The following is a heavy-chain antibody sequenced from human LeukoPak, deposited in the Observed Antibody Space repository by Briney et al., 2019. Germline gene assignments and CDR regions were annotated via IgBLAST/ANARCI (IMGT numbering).Heavy chain of an antibody. CDR2: ISGTGGST. Sequence: GWSLTVSCAASGFTFSTYAMTWLRQAPGKGLEWVSRISGTGGSTYYADSVKGRFTITRNNAKDSLYLQMHSLRADDTGFYYCARVRVVWDLDDAFDIWGQGTMVTVSS. D-gene: IGHD1-26*01. V-gene: IGHV3-23*01. J-gene: IGHJ3*02. CDR3: ARVRVVWDLDDAFDI. CDR1: GFTFSTYA.